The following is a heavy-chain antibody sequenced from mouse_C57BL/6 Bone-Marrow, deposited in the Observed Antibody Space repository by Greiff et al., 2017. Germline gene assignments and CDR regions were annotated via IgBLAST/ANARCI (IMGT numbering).Heavy chain of an antibody. CDR1: GYTFTSYW. V-gene: IGHV1-72*01. J-gene: IGHJ4*01. CDR2: IDPNSGGT. D-gene: IGHD2-5*01. CDR3: ASYSNYQSYAMDY. Sequence: QVQLQQPGAELVKPGASVKLSCKASGYTFTSYWMHWVKQRPGRGLEWIGRIDPNSGGTKYNEKFKSKATLTVDKPSSTAYMQLSRLTSEDSEVYYCASYSNYQSYAMDYWGQGTSVTVSS.